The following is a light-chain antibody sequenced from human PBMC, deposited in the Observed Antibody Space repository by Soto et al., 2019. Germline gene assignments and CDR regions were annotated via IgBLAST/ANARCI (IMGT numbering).Light chain of an antibody. CDR3: QQYDIWPPYT. V-gene: IGKV3-15*01. CDR1: QNIRSS. J-gene: IGKJ2*01. CDR2: DAS. Sequence: EVVMTQSPASLSASPGERVTLSCRASQNIRSSLAWYQQRPGQAPRLLLYDASTRATGIPPRFSGGGSGTEFTVTISSLQSEDFAIYYCQQYDIWPPYTFGQGTKVDI.